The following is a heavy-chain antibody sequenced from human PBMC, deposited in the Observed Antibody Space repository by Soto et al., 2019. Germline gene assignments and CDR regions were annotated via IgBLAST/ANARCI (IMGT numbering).Heavy chain of an antibody. J-gene: IGHJ4*02. V-gene: IGHV4-31*03. CDR1: GGSISSSNYY. CDR3: ARAVDSSGSGYYYPDY. D-gene: IGHD6-19*01. CDR2: IYYSGSA. Sequence: QVQLQESGPGPVKPSQTLSLPCTVSGGSISSSNYYWSWIRQHPGKGLEWIGYIYYSGSAYYNPSLKSRITISVDTSKNQFSLKLDSVTAADTAVYFCARAVDSSGSGYYYPDYWGQGTQVTVSS.